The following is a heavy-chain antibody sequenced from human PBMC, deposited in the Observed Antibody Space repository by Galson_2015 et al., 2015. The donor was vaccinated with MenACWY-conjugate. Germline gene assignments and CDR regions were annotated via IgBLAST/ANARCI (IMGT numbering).Heavy chain of an antibody. CDR1: GFTFSSYA. CDR2: ISGSGGST. Sequence: SLRLSCAASGFTFSSYAMSWVRQAPGKGLEWVSAISGSGGSTYYADSVKGRFTISRDNSKNTLYLQMNSLRAEDTAVYYCAKEGWSSGWYGGGQPDYYYYYGMDVWGQGTTVTVSS. CDR3: AKEGWSSGWYGGGQPDYYYYYGMDV. V-gene: IGHV3-23*01. D-gene: IGHD6-19*01. J-gene: IGHJ6*02.